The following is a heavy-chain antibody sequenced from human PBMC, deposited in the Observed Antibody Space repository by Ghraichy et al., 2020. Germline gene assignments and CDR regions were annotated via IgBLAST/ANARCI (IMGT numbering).Heavy chain of an antibody. CDR3: IRELLGS. Sequence: GESLNISCAASGFIFSDSGMHWVRQASGKGLEWVGRIRDRANNYTTAYAASVQGRFTISRDDSKNTAYLQMNSLKTDDTAVYYCIRELLGSWGQGTLVTVSS. CDR2: IRDRANNYTT. J-gene: IGHJ5*02. CDR1: GFIFSDSG. V-gene: IGHV3-73*01. D-gene: IGHD1-7*01.